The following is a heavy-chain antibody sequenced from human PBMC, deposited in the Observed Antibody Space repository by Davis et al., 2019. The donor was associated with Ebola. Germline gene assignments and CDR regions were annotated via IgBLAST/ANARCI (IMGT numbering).Heavy chain of an antibody. Sequence: SETLSLTCTVSGGSISSSSYHWGWIRQPPGKGLEWIGSIYYRGSTYYNPPLKSRATISVDTSKNQFSLNLNSVTAPETAVYYCARGGEQWLVPGNHFDYWGQGTLVTVSS. CDR1: GGSISSSSYH. D-gene: IGHD6-19*01. CDR3: ARGGEQWLVPGNHFDY. V-gene: IGHV4-39*07. J-gene: IGHJ4*02. CDR2: IYYRGST.